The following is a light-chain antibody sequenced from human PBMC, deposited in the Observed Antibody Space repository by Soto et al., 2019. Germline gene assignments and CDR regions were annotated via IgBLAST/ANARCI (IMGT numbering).Light chain of an antibody. CDR2: GAS. CDR3: HQYGTSPPT. Sequence: EIVLTQSPGTLSLSPGERATLSCRASQSVSRNSLAWYQQQPGQAPRLLIYGASSRATDIPDRFSGSGSGTDFTLIVSRLEPEDFEVYFFHQYGTSPPTFGPGTKVDTK. CDR1: QSVSRNS. J-gene: IGKJ3*01. V-gene: IGKV3-20*01.